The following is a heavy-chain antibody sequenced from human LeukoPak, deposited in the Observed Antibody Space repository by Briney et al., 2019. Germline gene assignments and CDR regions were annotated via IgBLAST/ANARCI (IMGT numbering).Heavy chain of an antibody. CDR1: GGSISSNNW. CDR3: ARGFTHYYDSSGIFDY. Sequence: PSGTLSLTCAVSGGSISSNNWWSWVRQPPGKGLEWMGEIYHSGSTNYNPSLKSRVTISVDKSKNQFSLKLSSVTAADTAVYYCARGFTHYYDSSGIFDYWGQGTLVTVSS. CDR2: IYHSGST. V-gene: IGHV4-4*02. J-gene: IGHJ4*02. D-gene: IGHD3-22*01.